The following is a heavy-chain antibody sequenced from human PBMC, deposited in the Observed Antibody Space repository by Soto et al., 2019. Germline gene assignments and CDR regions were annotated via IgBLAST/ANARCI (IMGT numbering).Heavy chain of an antibody. CDR3: AKDGAQKDGDGNWLDS. J-gene: IGHJ5*01. CDR1: GFTFEAYT. CDR2: ISWDGSST. Sequence: EVQLVESGGDVVQPGVSLRLSCAASGFTFEAYTIQWVRQAPGKGLEWVSLISWDGSSTYYADSVKGRFTISRDNSKNSLYLQMNSLRTEDTALYYCAKDGAQKDGDGNWLDSWGQGTLVTVSS. D-gene: IGHD7-27*01. V-gene: IGHV3-43*01.